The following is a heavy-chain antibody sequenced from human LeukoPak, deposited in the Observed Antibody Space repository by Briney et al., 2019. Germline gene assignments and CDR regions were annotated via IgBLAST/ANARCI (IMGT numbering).Heavy chain of an antibody. CDR2: INHSGST. V-gene: IGHV4-34*01. CDR3: ARDPGYSSSSRFDY. J-gene: IGHJ4*02. CDR1: GGSFSGYY. D-gene: IGHD6-6*01. Sequence: SETLSLTCAVYGGSFSGYYWSWIRQPPGKGLEWIGEINHSGSTNYNPSLKSRVTISVDTSKNQFSLKLGSVTAADTAVYYCARDPGYSSSSRFDYWGQGTLVTVSS.